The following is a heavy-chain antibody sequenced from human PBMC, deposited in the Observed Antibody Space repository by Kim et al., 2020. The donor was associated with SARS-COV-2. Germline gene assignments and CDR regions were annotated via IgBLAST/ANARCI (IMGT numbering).Heavy chain of an antibody. Sequence: ASVKVSCKASGYTFTSYAMHWVRQAPGQRLEWMGWINAGNGNKKYSQKFQGRVTITRDTSASTAYMELSSLRSEDTAVYYCARELGEQWLERSPGGIAYFDYWCQGTLVTVSS. CDR3: ARELGEQWLERSPGGIAYFDY. CDR2: INAGNGNK. J-gene: IGHJ4*02. D-gene: IGHD6-19*01. V-gene: IGHV1-3*01. CDR1: GYTFTSYA.